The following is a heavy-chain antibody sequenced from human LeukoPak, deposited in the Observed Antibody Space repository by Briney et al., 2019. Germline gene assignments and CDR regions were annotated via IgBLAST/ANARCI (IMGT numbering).Heavy chain of an antibody. J-gene: IGHJ6*02. Sequence: GGSLRLSCAASGFTFSIYAMNWVRQAPGKGLEWVSGISGSGGSTYYADSVKGRFTISRENSKNTLYLQMNSLRAEDTAVYHCAKGRKSYYYGMDVWGQGTTVTVSS. CDR1: GFTFSIYA. CDR2: ISGSGGST. CDR3: AKGRKSYYYGMDV. V-gene: IGHV3-23*01.